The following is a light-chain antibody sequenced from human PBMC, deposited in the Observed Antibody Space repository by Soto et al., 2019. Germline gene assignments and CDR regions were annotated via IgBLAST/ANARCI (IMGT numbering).Light chain of an antibody. CDR2: DAS. CDR3: HKHDGLTL. Sequence: DIQLTQSPSSLSASVGDRVTITCQASQDISNHLNWYQQKPWKAPNLLIYDASALETGVPSRFSGGVSGTFFIFTITSRQPEDRATYYCHKHDGLTLFGPGTKVEIK. V-gene: IGKV1-33*01. CDR1: QDISNH. J-gene: IGKJ3*01.